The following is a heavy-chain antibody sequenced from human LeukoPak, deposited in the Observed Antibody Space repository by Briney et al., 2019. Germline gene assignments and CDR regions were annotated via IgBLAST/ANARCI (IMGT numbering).Heavy chain of an antibody. CDR2: INHSGST. CDR1: GGSFIGYY. V-gene: IGHV4-34*01. D-gene: IGHD6-19*01. CDR3: ARGRSSSGWYPWFDP. Sequence: PSETLSLTCAVYGGSFIGYYSSWIRQPPRKGREWIGEINHSGSTNYNPSLKSRVTISVDTSKNQFSLKLSSVTAADTAVYYCARGRSSSGWYPWFDPRGQGTLVTVSS. J-gene: IGHJ5*02.